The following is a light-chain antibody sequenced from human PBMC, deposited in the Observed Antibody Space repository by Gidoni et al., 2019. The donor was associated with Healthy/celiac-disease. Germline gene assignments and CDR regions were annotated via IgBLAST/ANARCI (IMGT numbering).Light chain of an antibody. CDR1: QSSSSW. Sequence: IQMTQSPSTLSASVGDRVTITCRASQSSSSWLAWYQQKPGKAPKLLIYDASRLESGVPSRFSGSGSGTEFTLTSSSLQPDDFATYYCQQDNSYWTFGQGTKVEIK. J-gene: IGKJ1*01. CDR3: QQDNSYWT. CDR2: DAS. V-gene: IGKV1-5*01.